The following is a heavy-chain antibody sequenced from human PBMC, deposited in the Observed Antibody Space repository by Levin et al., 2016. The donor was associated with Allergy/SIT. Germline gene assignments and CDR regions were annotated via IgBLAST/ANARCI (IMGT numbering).Heavy chain of an antibody. V-gene: IGHV3-21*01. CDR1: GFTFSSYS. CDR2: ISSSSSYI. D-gene: IGHD3-22*01. CDR3: AREILKVDSSGYVGAFDI. Sequence: GESLKISCAASGFTFSSYSMNWVRQAPGKGLEWVSSISSSSSYIYYADSVKGRFTISRDNAKNSLYLQMNSLRAEDTAVYYCAREILKVDSSGYVGAFDIWGQGTMVTVSS. J-gene: IGHJ3*02.